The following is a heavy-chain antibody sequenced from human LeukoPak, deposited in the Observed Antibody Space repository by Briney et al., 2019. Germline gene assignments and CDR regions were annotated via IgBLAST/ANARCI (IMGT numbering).Heavy chain of an antibody. CDR2: ISGSGGST. V-gene: IGHV3-23*01. J-gene: IGHJ4*02. CDR3: AKDQHSGSYWVPPFDY. CDR1: GFTFSSYA. D-gene: IGHD1-26*01. Sequence: PGGSLRLSCAASGFTFSSYAMSWIRQAPGKGLEWVSAISGSGGSTYYADSVKGRFTISRDNSKNTLYLQMNSLRAEDTAVYYCAKDQHSGSYWVPPFDYWGQGTLVTVSS.